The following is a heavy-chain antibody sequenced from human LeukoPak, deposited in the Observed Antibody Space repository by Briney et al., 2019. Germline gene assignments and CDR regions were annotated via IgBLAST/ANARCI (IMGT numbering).Heavy chain of an antibody. J-gene: IGHJ4*02. CDR1: GYSISSGYH. CDR2: FYHTGST. CDR3: ARGGLAAAGNDFDY. D-gene: IGHD6-13*01. Sequence: SETLSLTCAVSGYSISSGYHWGWIRQPPGKGLEWIGSFYHTGSTYYNPSLKSRVTISVDTSKNQFSLKLSSVTAADTAVYYCARGGLAAAGNDFDYWGQGTLVTVSS. V-gene: IGHV4-38-2*01.